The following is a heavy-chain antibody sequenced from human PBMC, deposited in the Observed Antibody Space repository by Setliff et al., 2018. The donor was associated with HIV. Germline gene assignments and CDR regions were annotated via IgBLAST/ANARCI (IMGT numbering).Heavy chain of an antibody. CDR2: IYWNDDR. D-gene: IGHD1-1*01. J-gene: IGHJ4*02. V-gene: IGHV2-5*01. CDR3: AHRPRYNSKGPNFDY. CDR1: GFSLSSGGVG. Sequence: SGPTLVNPTQTLTLTCSFSGFSLSSGGVGVGWFRQSPGRALEWLALIYWNDDRRYSPSLRNRLTITKDSSNTQVVLTMTDMDPLDTGTYFCAHRPRYNSKGPNFDYWGLGTLVTVSS.